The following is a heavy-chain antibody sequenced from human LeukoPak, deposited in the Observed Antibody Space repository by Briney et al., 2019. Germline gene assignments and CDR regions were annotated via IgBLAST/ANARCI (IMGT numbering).Heavy chain of an antibody. V-gene: IGHV3-20*04. CDR2: INWNGGST. J-gene: IGHJ4*02. CDR1: GFTFDDYG. Sequence: GGSLRLSCAASGFTFDDYGMSWVRQAPGKGLEWVSGINWNGGSTGYADSVKGRFTISRDNAKNSLYLQMNSLRAEDTVLYYGARIFYGDYGIDYWGQGTLVTVSS. CDR3: ARIFYGDYGIDY. D-gene: IGHD4-17*01.